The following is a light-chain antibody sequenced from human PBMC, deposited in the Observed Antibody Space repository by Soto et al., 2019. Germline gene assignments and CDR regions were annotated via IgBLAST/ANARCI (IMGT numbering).Light chain of an antibody. V-gene: IGKV1-5*01. Sequence: DIQMTQSPSTLSASIGDRVTITCRASQNINNWIAWYQQKPGKAPKFLIYDDSTLESGVPSRFSGSGFGTEFSLTISSLQPDDFGSYYCQHMRTFGQGTKVDI. CDR1: QNINNW. CDR3: QHMRT. CDR2: DDS. J-gene: IGKJ1*01.